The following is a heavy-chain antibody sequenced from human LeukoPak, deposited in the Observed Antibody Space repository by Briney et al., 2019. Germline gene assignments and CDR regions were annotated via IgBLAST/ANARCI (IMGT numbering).Heavy chain of an antibody. CDR1: GFTFSSYA. J-gene: IGHJ4*02. V-gene: IGHV3-23*01. D-gene: IGHD2-2*01. Sequence: GGSLRLSCAASGFTFSSYAMTWVRQAPGKGLEWVSAISGSDGSTYYADSVKGRFTISRDDSQNTLYLQMNSLSAEDTAVYYCAKVETSGGANCYALDYWGQGTLVTVSS. CDR3: AKVETSGGANCYALDY. CDR2: ISGSDGST.